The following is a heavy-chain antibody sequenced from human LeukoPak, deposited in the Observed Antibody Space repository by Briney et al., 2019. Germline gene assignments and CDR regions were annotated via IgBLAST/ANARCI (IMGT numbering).Heavy chain of an antibody. D-gene: IGHD3-3*01. CDR3: ARWSGDYKFDY. V-gene: IGHV3-23*01. CDR1: GFTFSNYA. CDR2: ISGSGGGT. Sequence: GGSLRLSCVASGFTFSNYAMTWVRQVSGKGLEWVSGISGSGGGTYYAASVKGRFTISRDNSKDTLFLQMNSLRADDTALYYCARWSGDYKFDYCGQGTRVTVSS. J-gene: IGHJ4*02.